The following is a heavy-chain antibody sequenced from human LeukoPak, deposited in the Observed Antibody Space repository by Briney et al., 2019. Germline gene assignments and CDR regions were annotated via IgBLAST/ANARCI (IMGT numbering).Heavy chain of an antibody. CDR1: GFTFSSYA. CDR2: ISYDGSNK. J-gene: IGHJ4*02. V-gene: IGHV3-30-3*01. CDR3: ARDDEGYDILTLGY. Sequence: GGSLRLSCAASGFTFSSYAMHWVRKAPAKGLGGVAVISYDGSNKYYADSVKGRFTISRDNSKNTLYLQMNSLRAEDTAVYYCARDDEGYDILTLGYWGQGTLVTVSS. D-gene: IGHD3-9*01.